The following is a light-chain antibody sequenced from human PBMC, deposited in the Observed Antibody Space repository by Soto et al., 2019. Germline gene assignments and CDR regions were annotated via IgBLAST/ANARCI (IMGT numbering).Light chain of an antibody. CDR1: SNDIGAHYY. Sequence: QSALTQPASVSGSLGQSITISCTGTSNDIGAHYYVSWYQHHPGKAPKLIIFEVDRRPSGVSGRFSGSKSANTASLIISGLQPEDEADYYCNSSTTICTLGGVFGGGTKLTVL. V-gene: IGLV2-14*01. CDR3: NSSTTICTLGGV. CDR2: EVD. J-gene: IGLJ3*02.